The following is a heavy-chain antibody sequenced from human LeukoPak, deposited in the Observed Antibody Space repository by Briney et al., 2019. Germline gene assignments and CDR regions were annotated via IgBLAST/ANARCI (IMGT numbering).Heavy chain of an antibody. D-gene: IGHD3-22*01. J-gene: IGHJ6*02. Sequence: PGGSLRLSCAASGFTFSSYEMNWARQAPGKGLEWVSYISSSGSTIYYADSVKGRFTISRDNAKNSLYLQMNSLRAEDTAVYYCARDNYYDSSGYYHYYYGMDVWGQGTTVTVSS. CDR3: ARDNYYDSSGYYHYYYGMDV. V-gene: IGHV3-48*03. CDR2: ISSSGSTI. CDR1: GFTFSSYE.